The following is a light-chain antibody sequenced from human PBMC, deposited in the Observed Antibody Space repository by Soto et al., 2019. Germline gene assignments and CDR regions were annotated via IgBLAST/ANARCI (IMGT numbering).Light chain of an antibody. V-gene: IGLV1-47*01. Sequence: QSVLTQPTSASGTPGQRVTISCSGSSSNIGSNYVYWYQQLPGTAPKLLIYRNNQRPSGVPDRFSGSKSGTSASLAISGLRSEDEADYYCAAWDDSLSGRWVFGGGTKLTVL. CDR3: AAWDDSLSGRWV. CDR2: RNN. J-gene: IGLJ3*02. CDR1: SSNIGSNY.